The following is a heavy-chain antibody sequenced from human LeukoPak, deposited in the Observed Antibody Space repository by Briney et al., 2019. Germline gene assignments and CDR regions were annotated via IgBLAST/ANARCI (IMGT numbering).Heavy chain of an antibody. Sequence: GGSLRLSCAASGFTSKKYTMTWVRQPPGKGLEWVSTISGDGGSIYYADSVKGRFTISRGNSKNTMYLQMNSLRAEDTALFYCAKEAEESGYYHLDSWGQGTLVTVSS. D-gene: IGHD3-3*01. CDR2: ISGDGGSI. J-gene: IGHJ4*02. CDR3: AKEAEESGYYHLDS. CDR1: GFTSKKYT. V-gene: IGHV3-23*01.